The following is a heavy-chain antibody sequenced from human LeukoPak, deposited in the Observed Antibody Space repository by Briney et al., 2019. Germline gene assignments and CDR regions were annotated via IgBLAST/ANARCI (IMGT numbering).Heavy chain of an antibody. CDR1: GYTFTSYD. CDR3: ARGNRGVQGRGDYYYYMDV. CDR2: MNPNSGNT. Sequence: ASVTVSCTASGYTFTSYDINWVRQATGQGLEWMGWMNPNSGNTGYAQKFQGRVTMTRNTSINTAYMELSSLRSEDTAVYYCARGNRGVQGRGDYYYYMDVWGKGTTVTASS. D-gene: IGHD3-10*01. V-gene: IGHV1-8*01. J-gene: IGHJ6*03.